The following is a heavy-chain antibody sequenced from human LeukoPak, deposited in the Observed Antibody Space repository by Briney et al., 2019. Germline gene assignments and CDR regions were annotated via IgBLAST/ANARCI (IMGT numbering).Heavy chain of an antibody. CDR1: GYTLTELS. V-gene: IGHV1-24*01. Sequence: GASVKVSCKVSGYTLTELSMHWVRQAPGKGLEWMGGFDPEDGETIYAQKFQGRVTMTEDTSTDTAYMELSSLRSEDTAVYYRATVVLHSSGWYYFDYWGQGTLVTVSS. D-gene: IGHD6-19*01. CDR2: FDPEDGET. CDR3: ATVVLHSSGWYYFDY. J-gene: IGHJ4*02.